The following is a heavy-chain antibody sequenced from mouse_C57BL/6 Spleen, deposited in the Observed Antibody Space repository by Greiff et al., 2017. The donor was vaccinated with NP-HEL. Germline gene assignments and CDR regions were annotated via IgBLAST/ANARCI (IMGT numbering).Heavy chain of an antibody. CDR3: ARMGGNYGYFDV. V-gene: IGHV1-4*01. Sequence: QVQLQQSGAELARPGASVKMSCKASGYTFTSYTMHWVKQRPGQGLEWIGYINPSSGYTKYNQKFKDKATLTADKSSSTAYMQLSSLTSEDSAVYYCARMGGNYGYFDVWGTGTTVTVSS. CDR1: GYTFTSYT. CDR2: INPSSGYT. J-gene: IGHJ1*03. D-gene: IGHD2-1*01.